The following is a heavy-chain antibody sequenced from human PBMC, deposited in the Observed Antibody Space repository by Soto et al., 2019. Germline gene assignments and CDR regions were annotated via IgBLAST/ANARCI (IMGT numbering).Heavy chain of an antibody. CDR3: VLRVLARQQIDY. J-gene: IGHJ4*02. Sequence: QITLRESGPTPVKPTQTVTLTCTFSGFPLTTFGVAVGRNRQPPGKALDWLAFIYWNDDKRYSSFLNNRLTIASDTSKNQVVLAGTDMDPVDSTTDYCVLRVLARQQIDYWCQGTLVSVPS. V-gene: IGHV2-5*01. D-gene: IGHD2-15*01. CDR2: IYWNDDK. CDR1: GFPLTTFGVA.